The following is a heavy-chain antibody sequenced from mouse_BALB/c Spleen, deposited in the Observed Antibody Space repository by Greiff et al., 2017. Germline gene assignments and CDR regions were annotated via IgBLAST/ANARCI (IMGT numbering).Heavy chain of an antibody. D-gene: IGHD1-2*01. V-gene: IGHV1-87*01. J-gene: IGHJ2*01. CDR2: IYPGDGDT. Sequence: VQLQQSGAELARPGASVKLSCKASGYTFTSYWMQWVKQRPGQGLEWIGAIYPGDGDTRYTQKFKGKATLTADKSSSTAYMQLSSLASEASAVYYCARYGYSFDYWGQGTTLTVSS. CDR3: ARYGYSFDY. CDR1: GYTFTSYW.